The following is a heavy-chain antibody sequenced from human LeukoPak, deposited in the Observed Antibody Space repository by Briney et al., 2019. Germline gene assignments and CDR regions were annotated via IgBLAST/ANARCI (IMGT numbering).Heavy chain of an antibody. Sequence: ASVKVSCKASGYTFTSYDINWVRQATGQGLEWMGWMNPNSGNTGYAQKFQGRVTITTDESTSTAYMELSSLRSEDTAVYYCARVAAVAHFDYWGQGTLVTVSS. CDR3: ARVAAVAHFDY. CDR2: MNPNSGNT. J-gene: IGHJ4*02. V-gene: IGHV1-8*03. D-gene: IGHD6-19*01. CDR1: GYTFTSYD.